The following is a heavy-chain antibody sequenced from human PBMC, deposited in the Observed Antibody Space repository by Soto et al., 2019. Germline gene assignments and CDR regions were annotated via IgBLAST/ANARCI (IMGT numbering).Heavy chain of an antibody. CDR1: GFTFSSYA. CDR3: AREGNDSVPTRRPQGAFDI. CDR2: ISYDGSNK. Sequence: QVQLVESGGGVVQPGRSLRLSCAASGFTFSSYAMHWVRQAPGKGLEWVAVISYDGSNKYYADSVKGRFTISRDNSKXXLXXQMNSLRAEDTAVYYCAREGNDSVPTRRPQGAFDIWGQGTMVTVSS. V-gene: IGHV3-30-3*01. J-gene: IGHJ3*02. D-gene: IGHD1-1*01.